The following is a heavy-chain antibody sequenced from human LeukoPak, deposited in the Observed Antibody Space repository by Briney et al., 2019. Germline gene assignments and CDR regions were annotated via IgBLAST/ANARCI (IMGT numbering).Heavy chain of an antibody. V-gene: IGHV1-58*02. CDR1: GFTFTSSA. CDR2: IVVGSGNT. J-gene: IGHJ4*02. D-gene: IGHD2-2*01. CDR3: AAGSSTSHLGVLDY. Sequence: TSVRVSCKASGFTFTSSAMQWVRQARGQRLEWIGWIVVGSGNTNYAQKFQERVTITRDMSTSTAYMELSSLRSEDTAVYYCAAGSSTSHLGVLDYWGQGTLVTVSS.